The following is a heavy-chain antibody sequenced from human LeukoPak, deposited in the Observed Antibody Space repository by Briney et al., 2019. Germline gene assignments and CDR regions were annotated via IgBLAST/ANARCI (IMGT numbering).Heavy chain of an antibody. V-gene: IGHV3-23*01. D-gene: IGHD2/OR15-2a*01. CDR2: ISNNGGRT. CDR3: ARDEDTSALSEY. CDR1: GFSFSSNT. J-gene: IGHJ4*02. Sequence: GGSLTLSCAGSGFSFSSNTMRWVPQAPGGGLEWVSAISNNGGRTDYADSVKGRFPIYRDNSKSTLYLHMDSLRAEDTAVYYCARDEDTSALSEYWGQGTLVTVSS.